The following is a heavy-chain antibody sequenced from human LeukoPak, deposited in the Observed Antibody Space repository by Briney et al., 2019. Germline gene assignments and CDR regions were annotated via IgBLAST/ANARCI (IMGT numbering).Heavy chain of an antibody. CDR3: AARGDYFMGRDY. V-gene: IGHV4-61*02. D-gene: IGHD4-17*01. CDR1: GGSISSGSYY. Sequence: KPSETLSLTCTVSGGSISSGSYYWSWIRQPAGKGLEWIGRIYTSGSTNYNPSLKSRVTISVDTSKNQFSLKLSSVTAADTAVYYCAARGDYFMGRDYWGQGTLVTVSS. CDR2: IYTSGST. J-gene: IGHJ4*02.